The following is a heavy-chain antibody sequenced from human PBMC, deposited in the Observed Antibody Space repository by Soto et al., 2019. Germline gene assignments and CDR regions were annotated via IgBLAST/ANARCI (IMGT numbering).Heavy chain of an antibody. J-gene: IGHJ5*02. D-gene: IGHD3-10*01. CDR3: ARGSTYYYGSGSYNWFDP. CDR1: GYRFTSYD. Sequence: GTSAKVSCKVSGYRFTSYDINWVRQANGQGLEWMGWMNPNSGNTGYAQKFQGRVTMTRNTSISTAYMELSSLRSEDTAVYYCARGSTYYYGSGSYNWFDPWGQGTLVTVSS. V-gene: IGHV1-8*01. CDR2: MNPNSGNT.